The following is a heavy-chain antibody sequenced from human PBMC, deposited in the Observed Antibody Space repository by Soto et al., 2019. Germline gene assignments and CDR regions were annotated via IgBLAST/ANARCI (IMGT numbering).Heavy chain of an antibody. D-gene: IGHD1-1*01. CDR1: GFTVENYA. V-gene: IGHV3-49*04. J-gene: IGHJ1*01. Sequence: PGGSLRLSCSGSGFTVENYAVSWVRQAPGKGLEWLGVLRNRAYHGATGYAPSVEARFTISRDDSKDIAYVLRTSLQTDDTGVHGCTTWSPPDDLLNSWGQGTVVTVSS. CDR2: LRNRAYHGAT. CDR3: TTWSPPDDLLNS.